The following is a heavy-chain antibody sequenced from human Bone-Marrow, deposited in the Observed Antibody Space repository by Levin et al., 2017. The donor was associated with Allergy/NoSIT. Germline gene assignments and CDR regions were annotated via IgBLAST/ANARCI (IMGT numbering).Heavy chain of an antibody. CDR1: GGTFSSYA. V-gene: IGHV1-69*13. D-gene: IGHD5-12*01. J-gene: IGHJ6*02. CDR2: IIPIFGTA. CDR3: ARGEGFVDIVATAPRVYYYYGMDV. Sequence: ASVKVSCKASGGTFSSYAISWVRQAPGQGLEWMGGIIPIFGTANYAQKFQGRVTITADESTSTAYMELSSLRSEDTAVYYCARGEGFVDIVATAPRVYYYYGMDVWGQGTTVTVSS.